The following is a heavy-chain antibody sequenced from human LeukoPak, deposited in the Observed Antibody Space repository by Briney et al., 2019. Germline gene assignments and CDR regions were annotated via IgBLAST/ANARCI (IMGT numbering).Heavy chain of an antibody. D-gene: IGHD3-3*01. Sequence: SVNVSCKASGGTFSSYAISWVRQATGQGLERMGGIIPIFGTANYAQKFQGRVTITTDESTSTAYMELSSLRSEDTAVYYCARSITIFGVVNQPLDYWGQGTLVTVSS. J-gene: IGHJ4*02. CDR3: ARSITIFGVVNQPLDY. V-gene: IGHV1-69*05. CDR2: IIPIFGTA. CDR1: GGTFSSYA.